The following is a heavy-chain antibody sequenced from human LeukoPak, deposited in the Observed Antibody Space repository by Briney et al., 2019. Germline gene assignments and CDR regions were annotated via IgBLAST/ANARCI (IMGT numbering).Heavy chain of an antibody. CDR1: GFTVSSNY. CDR3: ARDDGSSPYDY. Sequence: PGGSLRLSCAASGFTVSSNYKSWIRQAPGKGLEWVSVIYSGGGTYYAGSVKGRSTISRDNSKNTLYLQMNSLRAEDTAVYYCARDDGSSPYDYWGQGTLVTVSS. V-gene: IGHV3-66*02. CDR2: IYSGGGT. J-gene: IGHJ4*02. D-gene: IGHD6-6*01.